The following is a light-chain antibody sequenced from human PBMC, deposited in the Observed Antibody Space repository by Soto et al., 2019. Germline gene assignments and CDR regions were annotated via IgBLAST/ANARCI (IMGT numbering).Light chain of an antibody. Sequence: DIQMTQSPSSLSASVGDRVTITCRASQSISSYLNWYQQKPGKAPKLLIYAASSMQSGVPSRFSGCGSRTDFTLTISSLQPEDFATYYCQQRYSTPYTFGQGTKLEIK. V-gene: IGKV1-39*01. J-gene: IGKJ2*01. CDR3: QQRYSTPYT. CDR2: AAS. CDR1: QSISSY.